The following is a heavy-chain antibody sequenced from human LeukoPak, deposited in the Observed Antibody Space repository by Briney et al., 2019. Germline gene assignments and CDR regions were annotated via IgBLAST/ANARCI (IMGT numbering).Heavy chain of an antibody. J-gene: IGHJ3*02. D-gene: IGHD3-16*01. CDR2: IKQDGSQI. CDR3: AKDYYDYVWGSYDAFDI. CDR1: AVTFSTSW. Sequence: GGSLRLSCAASAVTFSTSWLSWVRQAPGKGLEWVANIKQDGSQIHYVDSVKGRFTISRDNTKDSLYLQMNSLRAEDTAVYYCAKDYYDYVWGSYDAFDIWGQGTMVTVS. V-gene: IGHV3-7*04.